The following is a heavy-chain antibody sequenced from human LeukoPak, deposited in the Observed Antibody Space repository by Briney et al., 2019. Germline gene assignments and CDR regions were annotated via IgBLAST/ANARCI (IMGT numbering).Heavy chain of an antibody. V-gene: IGHV1-18*01. CDR2: ISTYNGNT. CDR3: ARVRWGLPYYYNYYGLDV. J-gene: IGHJ6*02. D-gene: IGHD1-26*01. Sequence: ASVKVSCKASGYTFTSYGISWVRQAPGQGLEWMGWISTYNGNTNYAQKLQGRVTMTTDTSTSTAYMELRSLRSDDTAVYYCARVRWGLPYYYNYYGLDVWGQGTTVTVSS. CDR1: GYTFTSYG.